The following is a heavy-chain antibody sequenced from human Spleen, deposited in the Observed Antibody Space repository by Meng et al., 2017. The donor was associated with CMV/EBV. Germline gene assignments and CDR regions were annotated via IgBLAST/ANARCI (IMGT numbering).Heavy chain of an antibody. CDR3: ARVSHDYGDYVFDY. J-gene: IGHJ4*02. V-gene: IGHV4-59*01. Sequence: SETLSLTCTVSGGSISSYYWSWIRQPPGKGLEWIGYIYYSGSTNYNPSLKSRVTILGVTSRNQFSLKVSSLTAADTAVYYCARVSHDYGDYVFDYWGQGTLVTVSS. CDR1: GGSISSYY. D-gene: IGHD4-17*01. CDR2: IYYSGST.